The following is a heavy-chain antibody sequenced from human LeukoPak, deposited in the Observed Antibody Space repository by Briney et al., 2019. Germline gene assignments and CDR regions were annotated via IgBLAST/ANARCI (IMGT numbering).Heavy chain of an antibody. CDR2: IRIKPYGGTP. J-gene: IGHJ4*02. D-gene: IGHD2-15*01. CDR1: GFTFSTYS. Sequence: GGSLRLSCAASGFTFSTYSMNWVRQAPGKGLEWVGFIRIKPYGGTPDYAASVKGRFTISRDDSKSIAYLQMNSLKTDDTAVYYCSRGPFCGGSCYTIAVDYWGQGTLVTVSS. V-gene: IGHV3-49*04. CDR3: SRGPFCGGSCYTIAVDY.